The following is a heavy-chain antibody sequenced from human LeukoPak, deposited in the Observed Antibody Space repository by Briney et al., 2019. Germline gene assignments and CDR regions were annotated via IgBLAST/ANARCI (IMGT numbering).Heavy chain of an antibody. J-gene: IGHJ5*02. D-gene: IGHD6-13*01. CDR2: IYYSGST. V-gene: IGHV4-39*07. Sequence: SETLSLTCTVSGGSISSSSYYWGWIRQPPGKGLEWIGSIYYSGSTYYNPSLKSRVTISVDTSKNQFSLKLSSVTAADTAVYYCARAMSSSWYPEVFDPWGQGTLVTVSS. CDR1: GGSISSSSYY. CDR3: ARAMSSSWYPEVFDP.